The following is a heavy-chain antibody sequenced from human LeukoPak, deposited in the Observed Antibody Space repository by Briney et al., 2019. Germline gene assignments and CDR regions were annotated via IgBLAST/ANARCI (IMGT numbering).Heavy chain of an antibody. J-gene: IGHJ4*02. CDR2: IIPIFGTA. CDR1: GGTFSSYA. D-gene: IGHD1-26*01. V-gene: IGHV1-69*13. Sequence: ASMKVSCKASGGTFSSYAISWVRQAPGQGLEWMGGIIPIFGTANYAQKFQGRVTITADESTSTAYMELSSLRSEDTAVYYCARENSRGIVGATMRDLDYWGQGTLVTVSS. CDR3: ARENSRGIVGATMRDLDY.